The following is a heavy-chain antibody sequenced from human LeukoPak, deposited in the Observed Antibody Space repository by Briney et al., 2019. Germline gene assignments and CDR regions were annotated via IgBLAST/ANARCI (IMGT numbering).Heavy chain of an antibody. CDR3: VRHSGPVIPDGLDI. V-gene: IGHV4-39*01. D-gene: IGHD4-11*01. Sequence: PSETLSLTCTVSGDSIHSSVYYWGWVRQPPGKGLEWIGNVYYTGSTFYNPSLESRVTISVDTSKNQFSLKLSSMTAADTAVYFCVRHSGPVIPDGLDIWGQGTMVTVSS. CDR1: GDSIHSSVYY. CDR2: VYYTGST. J-gene: IGHJ3*02.